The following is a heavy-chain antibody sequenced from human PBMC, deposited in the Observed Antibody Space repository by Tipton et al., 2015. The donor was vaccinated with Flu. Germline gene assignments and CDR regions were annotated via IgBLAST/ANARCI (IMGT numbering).Heavy chain of an antibody. D-gene: IGHD3-22*01. J-gene: IGHJ4*02. CDR2: IYTSGST. CDR1: GASISSGDYY. CDR3: ARDRGYYDSSGYYFDY. Sequence: TLSLTCTVSGASISSGDYYWSWIRQPAGKGLEWIGRIYTSGSTNYNPSLKSRVTISVDTSKNQFSLKLSSVTAADTAVYYCARDRGYYDSSGYYFDYWGQGTLVTVSS. V-gene: IGHV4-61*02.